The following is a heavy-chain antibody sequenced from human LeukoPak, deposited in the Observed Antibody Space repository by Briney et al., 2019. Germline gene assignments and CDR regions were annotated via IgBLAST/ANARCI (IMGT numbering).Heavy chain of an antibody. V-gene: IGHV3-21*01. CDR1: GFTFKDYA. Sequence: GGSLRLSCAASGFTFKDYALNWVRQTPGKGLEWASSISDDGAYIYYADSVKGRFTISRDNANSSLYLQMDSLSPEDTAVYYCARDPHNVAANWFDPWGQGALVTVSS. CDR3: ARDPHNVAANWFDP. J-gene: IGHJ5*02. CDR2: ISDDGAYI. D-gene: IGHD6-13*01.